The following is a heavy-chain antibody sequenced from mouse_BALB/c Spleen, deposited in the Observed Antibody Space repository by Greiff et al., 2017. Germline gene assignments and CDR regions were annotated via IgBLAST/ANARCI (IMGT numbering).Heavy chain of an antibody. CDR3: ARADYDQHYFDY. CDR1: GFTFTDYY. Sequence: EVQGVESGGGLVQPGGSLRLSCATSGFTFTDYYMSWVRQPPGKALEWLGFIRNKANGYTTEYSASVKGRFTISRDNSQSILYLQMNTLRAEDSATYYCARADYDQHYFDYWGQGTTLTVSS. CDR2: IRNKANGYTT. D-gene: IGHD2-4*01. V-gene: IGHV7-3*02. J-gene: IGHJ2*01.